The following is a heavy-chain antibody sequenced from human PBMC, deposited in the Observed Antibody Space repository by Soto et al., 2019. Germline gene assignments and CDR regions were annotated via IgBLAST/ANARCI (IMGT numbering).Heavy chain of an antibody. J-gene: IGHJ6*02. Sequence: QTLSLTCDISGDSVSSSSAAWNWIRQSPSRGLEWLGRTYYRSKWIHEYTVSMESRITINPDTSKNQFSLHIYSVTPEDTAVYYCAGVVWFRGMDVWGQGAPVTVSS. CDR1: GDSVSSSSAA. V-gene: IGHV6-1*01. CDR3: AGVVWFRGMDV. D-gene: IGHD3-16*01. CDR2: TYYRSKWIH.